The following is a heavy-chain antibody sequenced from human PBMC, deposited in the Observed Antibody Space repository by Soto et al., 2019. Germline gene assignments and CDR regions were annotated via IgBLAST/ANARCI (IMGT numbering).Heavy chain of an antibody. CDR1: GFTFSSYG. V-gene: IGHV3-33*01. D-gene: IGHD6-13*01. CDR3: ARDRERAGAAAGNNWFDP. Sequence: QVQLVESGGGVVQPGRSLRLSCAASGFTFSSYGMHWVRQAPGKGLEWVAVIWYDGSNKYYADSVKGRFTISRDNSKNTLYLQMNSLRAEDTAVYYCARDRERAGAAAGNNWFDPWGQGTLVTVSS. CDR2: IWYDGSNK. J-gene: IGHJ5*02.